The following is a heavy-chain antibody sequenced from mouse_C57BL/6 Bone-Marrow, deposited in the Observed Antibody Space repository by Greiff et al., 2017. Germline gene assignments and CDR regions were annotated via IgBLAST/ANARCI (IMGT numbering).Heavy chain of an antibody. Sequence: EVQLQQSGAELVRPGASVKLSCTASGFNIEDDYMHWVKQRPEQGLEWIGWIDPENGDTEYASKFQGKATITADTSSNTAYLQLSSLTSEDTAVYYCTIYYGNPYYFDYWGQGTTLTVSS. D-gene: IGHD2-1*01. J-gene: IGHJ2*01. CDR1: GFNIEDDY. CDR2: IDPENGDT. CDR3: TIYYGNPYYFDY. V-gene: IGHV14-4*01.